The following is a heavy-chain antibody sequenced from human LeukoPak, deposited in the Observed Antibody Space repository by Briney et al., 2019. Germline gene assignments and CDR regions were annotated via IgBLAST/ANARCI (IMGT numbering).Heavy chain of an antibody. D-gene: IGHD6-19*01. CDR2: ISGSGGST. V-gene: IGHV3-23*01. Sequence: GGSLRLSCAASGFTFSSYAMSWVRQAPGKGLEWVSAISGSGGSTYYADSVKGGFTISRDNSKNTLYLQMNSLRAEDTAVYYCAKDRAWLGHFDYWGQGTLVTVSS. J-gene: IGHJ4*02. CDR3: AKDRAWLGHFDY. CDR1: GFTFSSYA.